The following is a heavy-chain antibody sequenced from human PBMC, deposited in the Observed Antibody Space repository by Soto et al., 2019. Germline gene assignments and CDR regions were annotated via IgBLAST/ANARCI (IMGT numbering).Heavy chain of an antibody. CDR1: GVTFSSYA. Sequence: GGSLRLSCAASGVTFSSYAMHWVRQAPGKGLEWVAVISYDGSNKYYADSVKGRFTISRDNSKNTLYLQMNSLRAEDTAVYYCARDPKRITIFGVVISPSYYYYYGMDVWGQGTTVTVSS. CDR2: ISYDGSNK. J-gene: IGHJ6*02. V-gene: IGHV3-30-3*01. CDR3: ARDPKRITIFGVVISPSYYYYYGMDV. D-gene: IGHD3-3*01.